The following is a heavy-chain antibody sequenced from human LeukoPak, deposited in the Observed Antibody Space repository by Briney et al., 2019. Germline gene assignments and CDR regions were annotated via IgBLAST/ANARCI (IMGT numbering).Heavy chain of an antibody. J-gene: IGHJ5*02. CDR1: GGSIGSRSFY. Sequence: PSETLSLTCNVSGGSIGSRSFYWGWIRQPPGKGLEFIGSIDHSGNTNYNSSLKSRVTISADTSRNQFSLKLRSVTAADTAVYYCARRTSGGYGGYIDRWGQGTLVSVSS. V-gene: IGHV4-39*01. CDR3: ARRTSGGYGGYIDR. CDR2: IDHSGNT. D-gene: IGHD5-12*01.